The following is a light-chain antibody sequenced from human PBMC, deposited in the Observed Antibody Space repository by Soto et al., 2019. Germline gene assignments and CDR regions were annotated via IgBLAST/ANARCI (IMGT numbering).Light chain of an antibody. CDR2: GNT. CDR1: SSNNGAGYD. J-gene: IGLJ1*01. CDR3: QSYDSSLNNYV. V-gene: IGLV1-40*01. Sequence: QSVLTQPPSVSGAPGQRVTISCTGSSSNNGAGYDVHWYQHLAGAAPKLVIYGNTNRPSGVPDRFSGSKSGTSASLAITGLQAEDEADYYCQSYDSSLNNYVFATGTKVTVL.